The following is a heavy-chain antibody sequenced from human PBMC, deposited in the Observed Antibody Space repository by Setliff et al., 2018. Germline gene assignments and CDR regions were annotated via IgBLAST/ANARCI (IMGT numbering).Heavy chain of an antibody. CDR3: AKPRLELRWGFEY. CDR1: GFTFTDYA. J-gene: IGHJ4*02. D-gene: IGHD1-7*01. CDR2: IYRGDRST. V-gene: IGHV3-23*03. Sequence: GGSLRLSCVASGFTFTDYAMSWVRQAPGKGLEWVSTIYRGDRSTFYADSVQGRFIIFRDGPKNTLYLQMDSLRGEDTAVYYCAKPRLELRWGFEYWGQGTPVTVSS.